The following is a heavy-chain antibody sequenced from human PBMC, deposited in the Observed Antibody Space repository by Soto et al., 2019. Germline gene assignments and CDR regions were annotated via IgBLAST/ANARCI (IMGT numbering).Heavy chain of an antibody. D-gene: IGHD3-16*02. Sequence: QLQLQESGPGLVKPSETLSLTCTVSGGSISSSSYYWGWIRQPPGKGLEWIGSIYYSGSTYYNPSLKSRVTLSVDTSKNQFSLKLSSVTAADTAVDYCASVGGFGELSLNFDYWGQGTLVTVSS. CDR2: IYYSGST. CDR3: ASVGGFGELSLNFDY. CDR1: GGSISSSSYY. J-gene: IGHJ4*02. V-gene: IGHV4-39*01.